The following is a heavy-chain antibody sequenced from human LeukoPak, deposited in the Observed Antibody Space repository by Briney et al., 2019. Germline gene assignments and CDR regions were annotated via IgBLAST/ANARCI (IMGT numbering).Heavy chain of an antibody. V-gene: IGHV1-18*04. CDR2: ISAYNGNT. D-gene: IGHD3-16*02. CDR3: ARSLSPSYGYVWGSYRYPAFDI. Sequence: GASVKVSCKASGYTFTSYGISWVRQAPGQGLEWMGWISAYNGNTNYAQKLQGRVTMTTDTSTSTAYMELRSLRSDDTAVYYCARSLSPSYGYVWGSYRYPAFDIWGQGTMVTVSS. CDR1: GYTFTSYG. J-gene: IGHJ3*02.